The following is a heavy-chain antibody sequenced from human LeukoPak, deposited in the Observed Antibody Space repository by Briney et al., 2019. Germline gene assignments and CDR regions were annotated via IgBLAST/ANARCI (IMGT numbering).Heavy chain of an antibody. Sequence: PGGSLRLSCAASGFTFSDYAMGWVRQPPGKGLEWIGNIYYSGSTYYNPSLKSRVTISVDTSKNQFSLKLSSVTAADTAVYYCGRSYGSGSYLYLYGMDVWGQGTTVTVSS. CDR3: GRSYGSGSYLYLYGMDV. J-gene: IGHJ6*02. V-gene: IGHV4-38-2*01. CDR1: GFTFSDYA. D-gene: IGHD3-10*01. CDR2: IYYSGST.